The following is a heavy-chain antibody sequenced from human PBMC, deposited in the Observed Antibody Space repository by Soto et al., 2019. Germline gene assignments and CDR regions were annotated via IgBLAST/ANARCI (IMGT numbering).Heavy chain of an antibody. CDR1: GGSISSSSYY. Sequence: SETLSLTCTVSGGSISSSSYYWGWIRQPPGKGLEWIGSIYYSGSTNYNPSLKSRVTISVDTSKNQFSLKLSSVTAADTAVYYCATAYDYGGKRGEHYWGQGTLVTVSS. CDR2: IYYSGST. CDR3: ATAYDYGGKRGEHY. J-gene: IGHJ4*02. V-gene: IGHV4-39*01. D-gene: IGHD4-17*01.